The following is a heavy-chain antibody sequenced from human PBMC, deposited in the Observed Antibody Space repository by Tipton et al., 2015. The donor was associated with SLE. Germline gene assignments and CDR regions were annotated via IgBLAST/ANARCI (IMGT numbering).Heavy chain of an antibody. J-gene: IGHJ4*02. V-gene: IGHV4-30-2*01. Sequence: TLSLTCAVSGGSISSGGYSWSWIRQPPGKGLEWIGEINHSGSTNYNPSLKSRVTISVDTSKNQFSPKLSSVTAADTAVYYCANRHDYGGDYWGQGTLVTVSS. CDR3: ANRHDYGGDY. CDR1: GGSISSGGYS. D-gene: IGHD4/OR15-4a*01. CDR2: INHSGST.